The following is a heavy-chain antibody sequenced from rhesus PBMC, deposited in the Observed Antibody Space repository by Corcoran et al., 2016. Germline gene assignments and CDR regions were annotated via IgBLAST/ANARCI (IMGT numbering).Heavy chain of an antibody. J-gene: IGHJ5-1*01. CDR2: SKGNAGSS. Sequence: QVQLQESGPGLVNPSETLSLTCAVSGASISSYWWTWIRQSPGKGLEWMGESKGNAGSSFYKCALKGRSTISRDGARNVLYLKLTSLTGAETAVYYGPRKGIFDHNRFGVWGPGVLVTVSS. V-gene: IGHV4-80*01. CDR1: GASISSYW. CDR3: PRKGIFDHNRFGV.